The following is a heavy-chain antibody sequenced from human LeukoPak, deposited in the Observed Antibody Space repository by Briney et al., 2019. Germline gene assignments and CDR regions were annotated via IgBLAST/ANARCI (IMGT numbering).Heavy chain of an antibody. V-gene: IGHV3-48*03. D-gene: IGHD3-10*01. J-gene: IGHJ4*02. CDR3: ARESRVRGRVVRDDY. CDR2: ISSSGSTI. CDR1: GFTFSSYE. Sequence: PGGSLRLSXAASGFTFSSYEMNWVRQAPGKGLEWLSYISSSGSTIYYADSVKGRFTISRDNAKNSLYLQMNSLRAEDTAVYYCARESRVRGRVVRDDYWGQGTLVTVSS.